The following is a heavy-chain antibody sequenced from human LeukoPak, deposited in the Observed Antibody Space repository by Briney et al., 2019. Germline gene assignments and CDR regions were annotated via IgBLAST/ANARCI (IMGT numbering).Heavy chain of an antibody. D-gene: IGHD2-21*02. V-gene: IGHV4-59*12. CDR3: ARTMYCGGDCYFYWYFDL. CDR2: IYYSGST. Sequence: SETLSLTCTVSGGSISSYYWSWIRQPPGKGLEWIGYIYYSGSTNYNPSLKSRVTISVDTSKNQFSLKLSSVTAADTAVYYCARTMYCGGDCYFYWYFDLWGRGTLVTVSS. CDR1: GGSISSYY. J-gene: IGHJ2*01.